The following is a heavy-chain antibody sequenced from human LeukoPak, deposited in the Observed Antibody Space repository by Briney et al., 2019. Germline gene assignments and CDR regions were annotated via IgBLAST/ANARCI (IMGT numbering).Heavy chain of an antibody. CDR3: ARERFGEYAFDY. CDR1: GFIVSSNY. CDR2: IYSGGST. Sequence: GGSLRLSCAASGFIVSSNYMSWVRQAPGKGLEWVSVIYSGGSTHYADSVKGRFTISRDNSKNTLYLQMNSLRAEDTAVYYCARERFGEYAFDYWGQGTLVTVSS. V-gene: IGHV3-53*01. D-gene: IGHD3-10*01. J-gene: IGHJ4*02.